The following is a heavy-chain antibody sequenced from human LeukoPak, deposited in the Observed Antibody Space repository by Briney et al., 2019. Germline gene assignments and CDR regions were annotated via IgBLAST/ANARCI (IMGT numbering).Heavy chain of an antibody. V-gene: IGHV4-4*02. CDR3: ARDPGEYCSGGSCYRDAFDI. D-gene: IGHD2-15*01. CDR2: FYNRGST. Sequence: SETLSLTAPVSGGPTGIVNGWVWAARPQGKGLGWMGEFYNRGSTNYNPSLKSRVTISVDKSKNQFSLKLSSVTAADTAVYYCARDPGEYCSGGSCYRDAFDIWGQGTMVTVSS. CDR1: GGPTGIVNG. J-gene: IGHJ3*02.